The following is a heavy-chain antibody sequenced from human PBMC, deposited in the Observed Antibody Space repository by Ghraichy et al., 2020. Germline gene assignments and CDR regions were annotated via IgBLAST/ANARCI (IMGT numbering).Heavy chain of an antibody. D-gene: IGHD2-2*01. J-gene: IGHJ4*02. CDR1: AFTFSSYS. Sequence: GGSLRLSCAASAFTFSSYSMNWVRQAPGKGLEWVLYITSSSSTIYYADSVKGRFTISRDNAKNSLYLQMHSLRDEDTAVYYCARSCNSCYFLSDYWGQGALVTVSS. CDR2: ITSSSSTI. V-gene: IGHV3-48*02. CDR3: ARSCNSCYFLSDY.